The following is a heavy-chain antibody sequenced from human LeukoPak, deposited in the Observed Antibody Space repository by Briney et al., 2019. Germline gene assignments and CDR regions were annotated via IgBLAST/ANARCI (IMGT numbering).Heavy chain of an antibody. Sequence: GASVKVSCKASGGTFSSYAISWVRQAPGQGLEWMGRIIPILGIANYAQKFQGRVTITADKSTSTAYMELSSLRSEDTAVYYCARLRWLKPLWYFDYWGQGTLVTFSS. CDR2: IIPILGIA. CDR3: ARLRWLKPLWYFDY. V-gene: IGHV1-69*04. J-gene: IGHJ4*02. D-gene: IGHD5-24*01. CDR1: GGTFSSYA.